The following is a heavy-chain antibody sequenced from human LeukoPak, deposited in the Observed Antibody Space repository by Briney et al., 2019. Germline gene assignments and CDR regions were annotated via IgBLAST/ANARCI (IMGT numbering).Heavy chain of an antibody. D-gene: IGHD3-22*01. Sequence: GGSLRLSCAASAFTFSGYAMSWVRQAPGKGLEWVSAISGRGDSTYYADSVRGRFTISRDNSKNTLYLQMNSLRVEDTAVYYCARDTGAYYDSGGLDYWGQGTLVTVSS. CDR3: ARDTGAYYDSGGLDY. V-gene: IGHV3-23*01. J-gene: IGHJ4*02. CDR1: AFTFSGYA. CDR2: ISGRGDST.